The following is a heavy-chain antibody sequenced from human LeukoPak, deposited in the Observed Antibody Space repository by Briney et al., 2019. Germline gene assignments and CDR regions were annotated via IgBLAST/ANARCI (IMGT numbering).Heavy chain of an antibody. Sequence: PGGSLRLSCAASGFTFSSYAMSWVRQAPGKGLEWVSAISGSGGSTYYADSVKGRFTISRDNAKNSLYLQMNSLRAEDTAVYYCASHSSGHPFRVYGMDVWGQGTTVTVSS. CDR2: ISGSGGST. CDR1: GFTFSSYA. J-gene: IGHJ6*02. V-gene: IGHV3-23*01. CDR3: ASHSSGHPFRVYGMDV. D-gene: IGHD3-22*01.